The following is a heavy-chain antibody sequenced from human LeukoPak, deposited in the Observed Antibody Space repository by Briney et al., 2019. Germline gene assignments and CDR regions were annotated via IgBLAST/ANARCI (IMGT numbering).Heavy chain of an antibody. D-gene: IGHD1-14*01. CDR1: GFSVSNNY. CDR2: IYSRGAT. CDR3: AARNY. Sequence: GGSLRLSCAASGFSVSNNYMSWVRQAPGKGLEGVSVIYSRGATYYADSVKGRFTISRGNSKNTLYLQMNSLRVEDTAVYYCAARNYWGQGPLVTVSS. J-gene: IGHJ4*02. V-gene: IGHV3-53*01.